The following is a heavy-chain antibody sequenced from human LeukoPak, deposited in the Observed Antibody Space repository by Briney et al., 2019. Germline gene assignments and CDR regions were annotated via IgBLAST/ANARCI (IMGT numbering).Heavy chain of an antibody. V-gene: IGHV3-30*02. J-gene: IGHJ6*03. CDR3: ARAATWIGGYYYMDV. D-gene: IGHD5-12*01. CDR1: GFTFSSYG. Sequence: PGGSLRLSCAASGFTFSSYGMHWVRQAPGKGLEWVAFIRYDGSNKYYADSVKGRFTISRDNSKNTLYLQMNSLRAEDTAVYYCARAATWIGGYYYMDVWGKGTTVTISS. CDR2: IRYDGSNK.